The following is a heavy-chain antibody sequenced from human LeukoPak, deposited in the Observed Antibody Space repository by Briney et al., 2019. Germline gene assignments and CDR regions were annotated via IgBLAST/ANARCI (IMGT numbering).Heavy chain of an antibody. CDR2: ISSDGSRT. CDR3: VGESYCSGGSCYSGRAFDI. D-gene: IGHD2-15*01. V-gene: IGHV3-74*01. Sequence: GGSLRLSCAASGFTFSSYWMHWVRQAPGKGLVWVSRISSDGSRTTYADSVKGRFTISRDNAKNTLYLQMNSLRAEDTAVFYCVGESYCSGGSCYSGRAFDIWGQGTMVTVSS. J-gene: IGHJ3*02. CDR1: GFTFSSYW.